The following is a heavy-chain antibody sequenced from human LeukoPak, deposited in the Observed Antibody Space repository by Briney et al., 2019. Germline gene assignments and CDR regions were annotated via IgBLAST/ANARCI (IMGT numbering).Heavy chain of an antibody. CDR1: GFTFSSYA. V-gene: IGHV3-23*01. CDR3: AKVPPNCYDSSGYYFSVDYYFDY. Sequence: GGSLRLSCAASGFTFSSYAMSWVRQAPGKGLEWVSAISGSGGSTYYADSVKGRFTISRDNSKNTLYLQMNSLRAEDTAVYYCAKVPPNCYDSSGYYFSVDYYFDYWGQGTLVTVSS. J-gene: IGHJ4*02. CDR2: ISGSGGST. D-gene: IGHD3-22*01.